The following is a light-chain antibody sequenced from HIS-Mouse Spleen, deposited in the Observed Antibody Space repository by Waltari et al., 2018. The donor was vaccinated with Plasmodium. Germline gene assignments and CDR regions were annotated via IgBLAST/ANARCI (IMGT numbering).Light chain of an antibody. Sequence: EIVMTQSPATLPVSPGERDTLSCRASQSVSSNLAWYQQKPGQAPRLLIYGASTRATGIPARFSGSGSGTEFTLTISSMQSEDFAVYYCQQYNNWPRGTFGQGTKVEIK. CDR2: GAS. J-gene: IGKJ1*01. V-gene: IGKV3-15*01. CDR3: QQYNNWPRGT. CDR1: QSVSSN.